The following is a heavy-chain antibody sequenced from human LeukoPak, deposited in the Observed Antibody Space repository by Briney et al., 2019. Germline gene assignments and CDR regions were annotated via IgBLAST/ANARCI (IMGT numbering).Heavy chain of an antibody. CDR1: GFTFSSYV. D-gene: IGHD3-10*01. CDR2: ISYDGSNE. Sequence: GGSLRLSCAASGFTFSSYVMHWVRQAPGKGLEWVAIISYDGSNEYYADSVKGRFTISRDNSKNTLYLQMNSLRAEDTAVYYCARDQKVRGVDYWGQGTLVTVSS. V-gene: IGHV3-30*14. J-gene: IGHJ4*02. CDR3: ARDQKVRGVDY.